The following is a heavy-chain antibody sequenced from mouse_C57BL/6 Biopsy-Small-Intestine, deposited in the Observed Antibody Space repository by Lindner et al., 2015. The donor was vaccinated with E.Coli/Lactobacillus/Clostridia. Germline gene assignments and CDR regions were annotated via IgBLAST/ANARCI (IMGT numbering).Heavy chain of an antibody. CDR3: ARRTGSNWYFDV. CDR2: ISSGSSTI. V-gene: IGHV5-17*01. D-gene: IGHD4-1*01. J-gene: IGHJ1*03. Sequence: QLQESGGGLVKPGGSLKLSCAASGFTFSDYGMHWVRQAPEKGLEWVAYISSGSSTIYYADTVKGRFTISRDNAKNTLFLQMTSLRSEDTAMYYCARRTGSNWYFDVWGTGTTVTVSS. CDR1: GFTFSDYG.